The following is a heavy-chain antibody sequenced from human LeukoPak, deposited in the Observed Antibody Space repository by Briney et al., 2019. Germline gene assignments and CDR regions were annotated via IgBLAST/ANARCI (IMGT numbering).Heavy chain of an antibody. CDR3: AKAGFYYGSGNMSPLGIGYFTMDV. CDR1: GFTFGSFT. Sequence: PGGSLRLSCAASGFTFGSFTMSWVRQAPGRSLECVSAIRITDTNTYNADSVRGRFTISRDNSNNTLFLQMNGLRAEDMAVYYCAKAGFYYGSGNMSPLGIGYFTMDVWGQGTTVTVSS. CDR2: IRITDTNT. D-gene: IGHD3-10*01. V-gene: IGHV3-23*01. J-gene: IGHJ6*02.